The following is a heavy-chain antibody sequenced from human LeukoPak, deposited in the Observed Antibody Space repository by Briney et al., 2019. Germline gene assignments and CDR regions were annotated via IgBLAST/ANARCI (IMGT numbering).Heavy chain of an antibody. Sequence: TPSDTLSLTCTVSGGSISRIIYYWGWIRQPPGKGLEWIGSIYYTGSTYYTPSLRSRVTISVDTSKNQFSLKLGAVTAADTAVYYCARVVRDGSGYNYYFDYWGQGTLVTVSS. CDR1: GGSISRIIYY. D-gene: IGHD1-1*01. V-gene: IGHV4-39*01. CDR3: ARVVRDGSGYNYYFDY. CDR2: IYYTGST. J-gene: IGHJ4*02.